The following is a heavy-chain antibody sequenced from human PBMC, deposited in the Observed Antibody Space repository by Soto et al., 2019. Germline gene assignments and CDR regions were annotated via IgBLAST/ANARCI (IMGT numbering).Heavy chain of an antibody. V-gene: IGHV1-69*01. CDR2: IIPIFGTA. CDR1: GGTFSSYA. Sequence: QVQLVQSGAEVKKPGSSVKVSCKASGGTFSSYAISWVRQAPGQGLEWMGGIIPIFGTANYAQKFQGRVTITADEYTSTAYMELSSLRSEDTAVYDCARDNQTNADYYYYGMDVWGQGTTVTVSS. D-gene: IGHD2-2*01. CDR3: ARDNQTNADYYYYGMDV. J-gene: IGHJ6*02.